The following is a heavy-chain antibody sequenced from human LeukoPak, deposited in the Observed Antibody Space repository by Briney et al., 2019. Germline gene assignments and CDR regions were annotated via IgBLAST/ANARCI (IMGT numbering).Heavy chain of an antibody. D-gene: IGHD1-26*01. CDR1: GGSFSGYY. CDR3: ARMSGSYYSYYFDY. J-gene: IGHJ4*02. V-gene: IGHV4-34*01. Sequence: SETLSLTCAVYGGSFSGYYWSWIRQPPGKGLEWIGEINHSGSTNYNPSLKSRVTISVDTSKNQFSLKLSSVTAADTAVYYCARMSGSYYSYYFDYWGQGTLVTVSS. CDR2: INHSGST.